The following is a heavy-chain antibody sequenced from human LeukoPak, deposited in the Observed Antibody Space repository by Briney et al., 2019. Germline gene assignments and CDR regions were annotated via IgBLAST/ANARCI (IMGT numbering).Heavy chain of an antibody. CDR1: GYSISSGYY. CDR3: ARHLGPYGDYHNRFDP. J-gene: IGHJ5*02. D-gene: IGHD4-17*01. V-gene: IGHV4-38-2*02. Sequence: SETLSLTCTVSGYSISSGYYWGWIRQPPGKGLEWIGSIYHSGSTYYNPSLKSRVTISVDTSKNQFSLKLSSVTAADTAVYYCARHLGPYGDYHNRFDPWGQGTLVTVSS. CDR2: IYHSGST.